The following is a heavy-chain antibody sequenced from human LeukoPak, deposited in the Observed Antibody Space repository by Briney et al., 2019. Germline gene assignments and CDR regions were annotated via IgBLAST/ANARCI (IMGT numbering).Heavy chain of an antibody. CDR3: AKTMITFEGVIDKLDY. J-gene: IGHJ4*02. V-gene: IGHV3-30*18. CDR2: ISYDGSNK. CDR1: GFTFSSYG. D-gene: IGHD3-16*02. Sequence: GGSLRLSCAASGFTFSSYGMHWVRQAPGKGLEWVAVISYDGSNKYYADSVKGRFTISRDNSKNTLYLQMNSLRAEDTAVYYCAKTMITFEGVIDKLDYWGQGTLVTVSS.